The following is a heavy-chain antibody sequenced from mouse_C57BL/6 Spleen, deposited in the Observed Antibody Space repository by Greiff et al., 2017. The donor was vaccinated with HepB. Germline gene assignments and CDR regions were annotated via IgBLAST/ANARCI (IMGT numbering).Heavy chain of an antibody. CDR3: ARWAYGSSYGVDYAMDY. CDR2: IYPRDGST. Sequence: VQLQQSDAELVKPGASVKISCKVSGYTFTDHTIHWMKQRPEQGLDWIGYIYPRDGSTKYNEKFKGKATLTADKSSSTAYMQLNSLTSEDSAVYFGARWAYGSSYGVDYAMDYWGQGASVTVSS. D-gene: IGHD1-1*01. J-gene: IGHJ4*01. V-gene: IGHV1-78*01. CDR1: GYTFTDHT.